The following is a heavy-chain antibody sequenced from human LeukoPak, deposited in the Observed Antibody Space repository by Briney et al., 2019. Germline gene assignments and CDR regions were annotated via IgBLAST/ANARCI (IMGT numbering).Heavy chain of an antibody. CDR2: INPNSGGT. V-gene: IGHV1-2*02. CDR1: GYTFTGYY. CDR3: ASGYYYDSSGYYEGLDYFDY. J-gene: IGHJ4*02. Sequence: GASVKLSCKASGYTFTGYYMHWVRQAPGQGLEWMGWINPNSGGTNYAQKFQGRVTMTRDTSISTAYMELSRLRSDDTAVYYCASGYYYDSSGYYEGLDYFDYWGQGTLVTVSS. D-gene: IGHD3-22*01.